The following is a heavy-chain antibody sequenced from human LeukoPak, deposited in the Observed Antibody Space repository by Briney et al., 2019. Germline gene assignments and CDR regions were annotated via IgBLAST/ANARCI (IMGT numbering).Heavy chain of an antibody. CDR1: GGTFSSYA. V-gene: IGHV1-69*05. D-gene: IGHD3-22*01. J-gene: IGHJ3*02. Sequence: SVKVSCKASGGTFSSYAISWVRQAPGQGLEWMGGIIPIFGTANYAQKFQGRVTITTDESTSTAYKELSSLRSEDTAVYYCARGAAPLSYYYDSSGRSAFDIWGQGTMVTVSS. CDR3: ARGAAPLSYYYDSSGRSAFDI. CDR2: IIPIFGTA.